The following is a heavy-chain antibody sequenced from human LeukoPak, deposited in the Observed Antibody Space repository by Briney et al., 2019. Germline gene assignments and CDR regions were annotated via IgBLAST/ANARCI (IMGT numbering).Heavy chain of an antibody. J-gene: IGHJ5*02. D-gene: IGHD3-3*02. CDR2: IRSKANSYAT. CDR3: ATEFCAFLECSNWFDP. V-gene: IGHV3-73*01. CDR1: GFTFSGSA. Sequence: GGSLRLSCAASGFTFSGSAMHWVRQASGKGLEWVGRIRSKANSYATGYAASVKGRFTISRDDSKNTAYLQMNSLKIEDTAVYYCATEFCAFLECSNWFDPWGQGTLVTVSS.